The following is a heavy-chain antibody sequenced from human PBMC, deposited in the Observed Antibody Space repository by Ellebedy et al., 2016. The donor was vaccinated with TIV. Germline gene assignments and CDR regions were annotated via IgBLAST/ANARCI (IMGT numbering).Heavy chain of an antibody. D-gene: IGHD1-26*01. CDR1: GYSFTSYC. V-gene: IGHV5-51*01. CDR2: IYPGDSDT. Sequence: GGSLRLXXKGSGYSFTSYCIGWVRQMPGKGLEWMGIIYPGDSDTRYSPSFQGQVTISADKSISTAYLQWSSLKASDTAMYYCARHLKLYSGSVHYYYYGMDVWGQGTTVTVSS. J-gene: IGHJ6*02. CDR3: ARHLKLYSGSVHYYYYGMDV.